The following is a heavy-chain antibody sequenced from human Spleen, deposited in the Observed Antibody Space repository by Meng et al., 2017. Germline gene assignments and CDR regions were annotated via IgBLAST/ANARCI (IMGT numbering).Heavy chain of an antibody. Sequence: KVSCKGSGYNFNIYWIAWVRQMPGKGLEWMGIIYPGDSETRYSPSFQGQVTISADKSIRTAYLQWNSLKASDTAMYYCARHDYFDYWGQGTLVTVSS. CDR1: GYNFNIYW. CDR3: ARHDYFDY. J-gene: IGHJ4*02. CDR2: IYPGDSET. V-gene: IGHV5-51*01.